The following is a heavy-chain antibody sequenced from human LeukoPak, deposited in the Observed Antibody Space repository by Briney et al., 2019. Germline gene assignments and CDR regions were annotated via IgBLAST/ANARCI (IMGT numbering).Heavy chain of an antibody. J-gene: IGHJ4*02. CDR2: INHSGST. CDR1: GGSFSGYY. CDR3: ARGRGVYARDFDY. Sequence: SETLSLTCAVYGGSFSGYYWSWIRQPPGKGLEWIGEINHSGSTNYNPSFKSRVTISVDTSKNQFSLKLSSVTAADTAVYYCARGRGVYARDFDYWGQGTLVTVSS. D-gene: IGHD2-8*01. V-gene: IGHV4-34*01.